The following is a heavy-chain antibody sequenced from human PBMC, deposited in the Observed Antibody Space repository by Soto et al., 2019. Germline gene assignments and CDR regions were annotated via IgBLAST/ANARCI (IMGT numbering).Heavy chain of an antibody. CDR2: IYPSVSS. V-gene: IGHV4-38-2*02. J-gene: IGHJ4*02. CDR3: AREKVGTTFFDN. D-gene: IGHD1-1*01. CDR1: GFAISRGYY. Sequence: LSLTCNVSGFAISRGYYWSWVRQPPGKGLEWIGSIYPSVSSYHNPSLESRLTLSIDTSKNQFTLKLASVTAADTALYYCAREKVGTTFFDNWGQGTQVTVYS.